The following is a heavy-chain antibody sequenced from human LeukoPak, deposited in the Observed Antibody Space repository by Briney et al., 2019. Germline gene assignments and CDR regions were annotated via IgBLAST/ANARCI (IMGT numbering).Heavy chain of an antibody. Sequence: GGSLRLSCAASGFTFSDYYMSWIRRAPGKGLEWVSYISSSGSTIYYADSVKGRFTISRDNAKNSLYLQMNSLRAEDTAVYYCARGEDYNYYYYMDVWGKGTTVTVSS. CDR3: ARGEDYNYYYYMDV. J-gene: IGHJ6*03. V-gene: IGHV3-11*01. CDR2: ISSSGSTI. CDR1: GFTFSDYY.